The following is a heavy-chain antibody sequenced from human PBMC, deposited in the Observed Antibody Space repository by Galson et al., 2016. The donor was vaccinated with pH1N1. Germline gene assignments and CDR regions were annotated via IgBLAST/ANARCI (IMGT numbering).Heavy chain of an antibody. J-gene: IGHJ4*02. CDR3: ARGFRDSSGYYFSDY. Sequence: LRLSCAASGFTFSSYWMSWVRQAPGKGLEWVANIKQDGSEKYYVDSLKGRFTISRDNAKNSLYLQMNSLRAEDTAVYYCARGFRDSSGYYFSDYWGQGTLVTVSS. CDR2: IKQDGSEK. CDR1: GFTFSSYW. D-gene: IGHD3-22*01. V-gene: IGHV3-7*01.